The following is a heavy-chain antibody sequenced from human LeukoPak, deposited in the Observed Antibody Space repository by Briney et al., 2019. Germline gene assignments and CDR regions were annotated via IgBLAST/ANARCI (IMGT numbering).Heavy chain of an antibody. CDR2: MNPDSGNT. J-gene: IGHJ4*02. Sequence: ASVNVSFTSSAYTFTSYDINWVRQATGQGLEWMGWMNPDSGNTGYAQKFQGRVTITRNTSMSTAYMELSSLRSEDTAVYYCARRGYSGSYLGLYYSDYWGQGTLVTVSS. CDR1: AYTFTSYD. D-gene: IGHD1-26*01. CDR3: ARRGYSGSYLGLYYSDY. V-gene: IGHV1-8*03.